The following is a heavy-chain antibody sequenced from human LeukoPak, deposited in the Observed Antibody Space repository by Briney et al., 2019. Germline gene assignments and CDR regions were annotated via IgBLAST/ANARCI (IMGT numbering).Heavy chain of an antibody. CDR1: GGSISSSSYY. J-gene: IGHJ4*02. CDR2: IYYSGST. Sequence: SETLSLTCTVSGGSISSSSYYWGWIRPPPGKGLEWSGDIYYSGSTYYNPSLKSRVTISVDPSKNQFSLKRSSVTAADTAVYYCARHLKIVGGPGYFDYWGQGTLVTVSS. CDR3: ARHLKIVGGPGYFDY. D-gene: IGHD1-26*01. V-gene: IGHV4-39*01.